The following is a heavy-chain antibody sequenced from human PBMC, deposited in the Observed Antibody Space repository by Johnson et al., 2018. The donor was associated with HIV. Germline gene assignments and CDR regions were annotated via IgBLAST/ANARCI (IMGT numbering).Heavy chain of an antibody. D-gene: IGHD3-16*01. CDR3: AKSSSRTYDCHAFDM. CDR2: ICVDGSNI. J-gene: IGHJ3*02. Sequence: QVQLVESGGGVVQPGRSLRLSCAASGFTFSDYAMHWVRQAPGKGLEWVAVICVDGSNIYYADSVKGRFTISRDNSKNTLYLQMNSLRPEDTAVNYCAKSSSRTYDCHAFDMWCEGTMLTVSS. CDR1: GFTFSDYA. V-gene: IGHV3-30*04.